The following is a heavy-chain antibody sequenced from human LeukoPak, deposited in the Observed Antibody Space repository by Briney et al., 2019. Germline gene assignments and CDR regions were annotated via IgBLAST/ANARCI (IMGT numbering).Heavy chain of an antibody. CDR1: GFTFSSYS. J-gene: IGHJ4*02. D-gene: IGHD3-10*01. CDR2: ISSSSSYI. CDR3: ARDRNYYGSGGYQFAY. Sequence: GGSLRLSCAASGFTFSSYSMNWVRQAPGKGLEWVSAISSSSSYIYYADSVKGRFTISRDNAKNSLYLQMNSLRAEDTAIYYCARDRNYYGSGGYQFAYWGQGTLVTVSS. V-gene: IGHV3-21*01.